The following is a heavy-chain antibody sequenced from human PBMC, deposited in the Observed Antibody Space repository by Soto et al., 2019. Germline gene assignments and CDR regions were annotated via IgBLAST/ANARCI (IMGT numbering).Heavy chain of an antibody. D-gene: IGHD3-22*01. CDR1: GFTFSDYY. CDR2: ISSSGSTI. V-gene: IGHV3-11*01. CDR3: ARDRYYDSSGLPHRWFDP. Sequence: QVQLVESGGGLVKPGGSLRLSCAASGFTFSDYYMSWIRQAPGKGLEWVSYISSSGSTIYYPDSVKGRFTISRDNAKNSLYLQMNSRRAEDTAVYYCARDRYYDSSGLPHRWFDPWGQGTLVTVSS. J-gene: IGHJ5*02.